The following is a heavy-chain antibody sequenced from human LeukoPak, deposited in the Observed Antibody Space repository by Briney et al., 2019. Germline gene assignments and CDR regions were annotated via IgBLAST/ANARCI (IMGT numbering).Heavy chain of an antibody. CDR3: ARAHYDGDYQYYFDY. D-gene: IGHD4-17*01. V-gene: IGHV4-38-2*01. Sequence: SETLSLTCAVSRYSISSNCYWAWIRQPPGKGLEWLGSIYYSGDTYYNPSLKSRVTCSVDTSKNQFSLKLNSVTAADTAVYYCARAHYDGDYQYYFDYWGQEIPVTVSS. CDR2: IYYSGDT. J-gene: IGHJ4*02. CDR1: RYSISSNCY.